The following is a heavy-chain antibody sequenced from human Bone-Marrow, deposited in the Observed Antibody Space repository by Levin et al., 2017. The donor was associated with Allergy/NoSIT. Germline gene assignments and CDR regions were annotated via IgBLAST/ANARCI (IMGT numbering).Heavy chain of an antibody. CDR3: ARGKRMDGAFDY. CDR1: GYKFTNYW. CDR2: IYAGHSET. J-gene: IGHJ4*02. Sequence: GESLKISCEGSGYKFTNYWIGWVRQMPGKALEWMGVIYAGHSETRYSPSFQGQVTISADKSISTAYLQWSSLRASDSAIYYCARGKRMDGAFDYWGQGTRVTVSS. D-gene: IGHD2-2*03. V-gene: IGHV5-51*01.